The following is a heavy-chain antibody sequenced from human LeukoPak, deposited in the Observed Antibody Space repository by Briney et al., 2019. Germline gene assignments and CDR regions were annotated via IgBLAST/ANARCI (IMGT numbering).Heavy chain of an antibody. CDR3: ASANSGYDSHFDY. CDR2: INPNSGGT. J-gene: IGHJ4*02. CDR1: GYTFTTHY. D-gene: IGHD5-12*01. V-gene: IGHV1-2*04. Sequence: ASVKVSCKASGYTFTTHYMHWVRQAPGQGLEWMGWINPNSGGTNYAQKFQGWVTMTRDTSISTAYMELSRLRSDDTAVYYCASANSGYDSHFDYWGQGTLVTVSS.